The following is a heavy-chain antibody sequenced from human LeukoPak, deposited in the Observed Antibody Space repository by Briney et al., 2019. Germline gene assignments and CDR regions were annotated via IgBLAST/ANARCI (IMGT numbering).Heavy chain of an antibody. J-gene: IGHJ3*02. V-gene: IGHV1-69*01. D-gene: IGHD5-18*01. CDR1: GGTFSSYA. CDR3: ARGRYSYGLNDAFDI. CDR2: IIPIFGTA. Sequence: SVKVSCKAFGGTFSSYAISWVRQAPGQGLEWMGGIIPIFGTANYAQKFQGRVTITADESTSTAYMELSSLRSEDTAVYYCARGRYSYGLNDAFDIWGQGTMVTVSS.